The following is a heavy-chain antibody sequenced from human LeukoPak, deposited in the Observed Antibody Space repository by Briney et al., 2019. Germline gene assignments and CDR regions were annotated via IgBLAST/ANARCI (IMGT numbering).Heavy chain of an antibody. V-gene: IGHV4-59*01. CDR2: IYYSGST. D-gene: IGHD5-18*01. CDR1: GGSISSYY. Sequence: SETLSLTCAVSGGSISSYYWSWIRQPPGKGLEWIGYIYYSGSTNYNPSLKSRVTISVDTSKNQFSLKLSSVTAADTAVYYCARDRGYSYGYDAFDIWGQGTMVTVSS. CDR3: ARDRGYSYGYDAFDI. J-gene: IGHJ3*02.